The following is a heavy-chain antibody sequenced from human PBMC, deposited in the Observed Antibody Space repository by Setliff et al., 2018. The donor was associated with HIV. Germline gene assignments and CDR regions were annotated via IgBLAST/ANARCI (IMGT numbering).Heavy chain of an antibody. Sequence: SVKVSCKASGDRLSIHPISWVRQAPGRGLDWMGGIIPAFGTANYAQKFQGRVTITTDESTTTVFMELTGLRSEDAAVYYCAREGLLVTTVGGAHWYHGMDVWGQGTTVTVSS. CDR1: GDRLSIHP. CDR3: AREGLLVTTVGGAHWYHGMDV. J-gene: IGHJ6*02. V-gene: IGHV1-69*05. CDR2: IIPAFGTA. D-gene: IGHD4-4*01.